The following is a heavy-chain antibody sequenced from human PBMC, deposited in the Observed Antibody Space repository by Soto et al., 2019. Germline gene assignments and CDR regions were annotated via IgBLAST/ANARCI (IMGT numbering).Heavy chain of an antibody. CDR3: AKVGYSSSSFGMDV. D-gene: IGHD6-13*01. CDR1: GFTFSSYA. CDR2: ISGSGGST. Sequence: EVQLLESGGGLVQPGGSLRLSCAASGFTFSSYAMSWVRQAPGKGLEWVSAISGSGGSTYYADSVKGRFTISRDNSKNTLYVQMTSLRAEDTAVYYCAKVGYSSSSFGMDVWGQGTTVTVSS. V-gene: IGHV3-23*01. J-gene: IGHJ6*02.